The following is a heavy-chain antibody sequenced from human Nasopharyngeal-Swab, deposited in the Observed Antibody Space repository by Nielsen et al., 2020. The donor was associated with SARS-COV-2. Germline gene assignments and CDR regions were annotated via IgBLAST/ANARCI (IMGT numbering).Heavy chain of an antibody. CDR2: ISAYNGRT. J-gene: IGHJ4*02. D-gene: IGHD2-15*01. V-gene: IGHV1-18*01. Sequence: VRQTAGQGLEWMGWISAYNGRTYYAQKFQGRVTMTTDTSTSTAYMDLRSLRSDDTAVYYCARDPRCLDYWGQGTLVTVSS. CDR3: ARDPRCLDY.